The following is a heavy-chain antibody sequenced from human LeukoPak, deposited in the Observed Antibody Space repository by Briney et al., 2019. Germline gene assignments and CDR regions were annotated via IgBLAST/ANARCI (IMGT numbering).Heavy chain of an antibody. CDR1: GFTFSSYA. CDR3: AREGYCSGGSCYSRMAYYYYGMDV. Sequence: GGSLRLSCAASGFTFSSYAMNWVRQAPGKGLEWVSGISGSGGNTYYSDSVKGRFTISRDNSKNTLYLQMNSLRAEDTAVYYCAREGYCSGGSCYSRMAYYYYGMDVWGQGTTVTVSS. D-gene: IGHD2-15*01. CDR2: ISGSGGNT. J-gene: IGHJ6*02. V-gene: IGHV3-23*01.